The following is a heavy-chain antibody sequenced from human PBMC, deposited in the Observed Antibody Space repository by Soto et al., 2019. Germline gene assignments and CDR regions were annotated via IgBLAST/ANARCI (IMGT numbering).Heavy chain of an antibody. CDR2: IRNKADSYAT. CDR3: ISHSPEDMIRT. D-gene: IGHD2-15*01. V-gene: IGHV3-73*01. J-gene: IGHJ5*02. CDR1: GFTFSVSS. Sequence: PGGSLRLSCAASGFTFSVSSVHWVRHASGKGLEWVGRIRNKADSYATAYAASVRGRFTISRDDSKNTAFLQMNSLNTEDTAVYYCISHSPEDMIRTWGQGTLVTVSS.